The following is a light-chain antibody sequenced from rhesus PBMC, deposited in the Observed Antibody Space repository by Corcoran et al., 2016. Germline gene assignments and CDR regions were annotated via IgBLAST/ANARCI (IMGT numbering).Light chain of an antibody. CDR2: GAS. V-gene: IGKV3-24*04. Sequence: ETVVTQSPATLSLSPGERATLSCRARQNVGSYLAWYQQKPGQAPRLLIYGASSRASGIPDRFSGSGSGTDLTLTSSSLEPEDVGVYYCQQTSNLSWTFGQGTKVEIK. CDR3: QQTSNLSWT. CDR1: QNVGSY. J-gene: IGKJ1*01.